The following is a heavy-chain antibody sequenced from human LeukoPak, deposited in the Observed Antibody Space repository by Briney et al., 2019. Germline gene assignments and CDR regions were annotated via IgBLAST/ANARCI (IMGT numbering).Heavy chain of an antibody. CDR2: IYSGGRT. V-gene: IGHV3-53*01. Sequence: PGGSLRLSCAASGFTFSSYGIHWVCQAPGKGLEWVSVIYSGGRTYYADSVKGRFTISRDNSKNTLYLQMNSLRAEDTAIYYCARNIRASAVWFDPWGQGTLVTVSS. CDR3: ARNIRASAVWFDP. J-gene: IGHJ5*02. CDR1: GFTFSSYG. D-gene: IGHD6-13*01.